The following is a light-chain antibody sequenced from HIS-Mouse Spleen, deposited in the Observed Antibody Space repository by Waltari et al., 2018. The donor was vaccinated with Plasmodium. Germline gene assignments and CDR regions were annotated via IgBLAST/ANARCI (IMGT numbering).Light chain of an antibody. J-gene: IGLJ3*02. CDR2: EDS. V-gene: IGLV3-10*01. CDR3: YSTDSSGNHRV. CDR1: ALPKKY. Sequence: SYELTQPPSVSVSPGQTARITCSGDALPKKYAYWYQQKSGQAPVLFIYEDSKRPSGFPERFSGSSSGTIATLTISGAQVEDEADYYCYSTDSSGNHRVFDGGTKLTVL.